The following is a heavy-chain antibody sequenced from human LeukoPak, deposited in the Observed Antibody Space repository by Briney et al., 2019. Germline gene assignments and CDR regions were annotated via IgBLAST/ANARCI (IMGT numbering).Heavy chain of an antibody. D-gene: IGHD1-26*01. CDR3: ARDHSGSYGWFDP. V-gene: IGHV4-38-2*02. J-gene: IGHJ5*02. CDR1: GYSISSGYY. Sequence: SETLSLTCAVSGYSISSGYYWGWVRQPPGKGLEWIGSIYHSGSTYYNPSLKSRVTISVDTSKNQFSLKLSSVTAADTAVYYCARDHSGSYGWFDPWGQGTLVTVSS. CDR2: IYHSGST.